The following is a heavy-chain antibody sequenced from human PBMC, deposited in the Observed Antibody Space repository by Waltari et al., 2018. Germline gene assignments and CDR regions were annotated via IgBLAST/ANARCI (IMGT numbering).Heavy chain of an antibody. Sequence: QVQLQQWGAGLLKPSETLSLTCAVYGGSFSGYYWSWIRQPPVKGLEWIGEINHSGSTNYNPSLKSRVTISVDTSKNQFSLKLSSVTAADTAVYYCARGLSFYYGSGSYYKYYYFDYWGQGTLVTVSS. CDR1: GGSFSGYY. V-gene: IGHV4-34*01. CDR3: ARGLSFYYGSGSYYKYYYFDY. CDR2: INHSGST. J-gene: IGHJ4*02. D-gene: IGHD3-10*01.